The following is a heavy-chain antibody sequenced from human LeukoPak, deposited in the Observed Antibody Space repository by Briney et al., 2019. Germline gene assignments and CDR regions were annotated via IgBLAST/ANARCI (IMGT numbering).Heavy chain of an antibody. Sequence: GGSLRLSCAASGFTVSSNYMSWVRQAPGKGLEWVSVIYSGGSTYYADSVKGRFTISRDNSENTLYLQMNSLRAEDTAVYYCARVSNYYYYGMDVWGQGTTVTVSS. D-gene: IGHD1-14*01. J-gene: IGHJ6*02. V-gene: IGHV3-53*01. CDR2: IYSGGST. CDR3: ARVSNYYYYGMDV. CDR1: GFTVSSNY.